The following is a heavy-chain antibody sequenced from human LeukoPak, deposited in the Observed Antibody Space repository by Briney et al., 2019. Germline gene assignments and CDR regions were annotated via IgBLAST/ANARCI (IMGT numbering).Heavy chain of an antibody. CDR3: ARDGYNLNFFDY. CDR2: ISSSSSYK. CDR1: GFTFSNSA. J-gene: IGHJ4*02. D-gene: IGHD5-24*01. V-gene: IGHV3-21*01. Sequence: GGSLRLSCAASGFTFSNSAMSWVRQAPGKGLEWVSSISSSSSYKYYADSVKGRFTISRDNAKNSLYLQMNSLRAEDTAVYCCARDGYNLNFFDYWGQGTLVTVSS.